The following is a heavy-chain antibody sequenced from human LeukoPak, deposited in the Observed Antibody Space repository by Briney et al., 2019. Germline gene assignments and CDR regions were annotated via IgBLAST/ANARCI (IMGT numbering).Heavy chain of an antibody. CDR3: ARQATTVTTNPIFDY. CDR1: GGSTSSYY. J-gene: IGHJ4*02. D-gene: IGHD4-17*01. V-gene: IGHV4-39*01. Sequence: SETLSLTCTVSGGSTSSYYWGWIRQPPGKGLEWIGSIYYSGSTFYNPSLKSRVTISVDTSRNQSSLKLNSVTAADTAVYYCARQATTVTTNPIFDYWGQGTLVTVSS. CDR2: IYYSGST.